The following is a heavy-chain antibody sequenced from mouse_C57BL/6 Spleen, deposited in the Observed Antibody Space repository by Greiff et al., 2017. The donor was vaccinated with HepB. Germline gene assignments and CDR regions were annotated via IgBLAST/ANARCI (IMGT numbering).Heavy chain of an antibody. D-gene: IGHD2-3*01. J-gene: IGHJ1*03. CDR2: IYPGDGDT. V-gene: IGHV1-82*01. CDR1: GYAFSSSW. CDR3: ASFSEGLLRYFDV. Sequence: VQLQQSGPELVKPGASVKISCKASGYAFSSSWMNWVKQRPGKGLEWIGRIYPGDGDTNYNGKFKGKATLTADTSSSTAYMQLSSLTSEDSTVYVCASFSEGLLRYFDVWGTGTTVTVSS.